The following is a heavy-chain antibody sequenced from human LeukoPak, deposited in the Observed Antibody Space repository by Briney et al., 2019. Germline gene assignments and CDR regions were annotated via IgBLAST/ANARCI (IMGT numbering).Heavy chain of an antibody. CDR2: IYYSGST. CDR1: GGSISSSSYY. Sequence: PSETLSLTCTVSGGSISSSSYYWGWIRQPPGKGLEWIGSIYYSGSTYYNPSLKSRVTISVDTSKNQFSLKLSSVTAADTAVYYCARDYYDSSGTIDYWGQGTLVTVSS. J-gene: IGHJ4*02. D-gene: IGHD3-22*01. V-gene: IGHV4-39*07. CDR3: ARDYYDSSGTIDY.